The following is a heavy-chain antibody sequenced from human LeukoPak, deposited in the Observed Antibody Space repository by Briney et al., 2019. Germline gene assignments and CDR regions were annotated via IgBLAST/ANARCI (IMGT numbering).Heavy chain of an antibody. CDR1: GYTFTGYY. CDR3: ARVTYDSSGYYLDY. J-gene: IGHJ4*02. D-gene: IGHD3-22*01. Sequence: ASVKVSCKASGYTFTGYYMHWVRQAPGQGLEWMGWINPNSGGTNYARKFQGRVTMTRDTSISTAYMELSRLRSDDTAVYYCARVTYDSSGYYLDYWGQGTLVTVSS. CDR2: INPNSGGT. V-gene: IGHV1-2*02.